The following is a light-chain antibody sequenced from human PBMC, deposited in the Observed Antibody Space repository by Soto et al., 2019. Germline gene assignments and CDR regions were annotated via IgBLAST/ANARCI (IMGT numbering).Light chain of an antibody. J-gene: IGKJ2*01. V-gene: IGKV3-15*01. CDR3: QQYNNWPMYT. CDR1: QSVSSN. CDR2: GAS. Sequence: EIVMTQSPATLSVSPGERATLSCRASQSVSSNLAWYQQKPGQAPRLLIYGASTRATGIPARFSGSGSGTEFTLTISSLQSEDFAVYNCQQYNNWPMYTFGQGNKLEIK.